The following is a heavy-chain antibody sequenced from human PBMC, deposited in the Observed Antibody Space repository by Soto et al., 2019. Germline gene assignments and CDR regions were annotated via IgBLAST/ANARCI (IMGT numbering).Heavy chain of an antibody. CDR3: ARVTPGNNLYYFSGLDF. D-gene: IGHD1-1*01. J-gene: IGHJ6*02. Sequence: QVHLVESGGGVVQPGKSLRLSCVASGFTFDTYGIHWVRQAPGKGLQWVALISYEGSNTYYADSVRGRFTISRDNSKNALYLQMNTLSPEDTGVYYCARVTPGNNLYYFSGLDFWGQGTSVTVSS. CDR1: GFTFDTYG. V-gene: IGHV3-30-3*01. CDR2: ISYEGSNT.